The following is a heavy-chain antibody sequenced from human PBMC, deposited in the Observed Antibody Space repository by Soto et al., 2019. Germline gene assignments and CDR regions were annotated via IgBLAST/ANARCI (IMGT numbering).Heavy chain of an antibody. CDR3: ARYIPGVRYYGMDV. Sequence: GGSLRLSCAASGFTFSSYAMNWVRKDPGKGLEWVSLIGESGTPTYYADSVKGRFTISRDNSGNTLFLEMYSLRAEDTAVYYCARYIPGVRYYGMDVWGQGTTVTVSS. CDR2: IGESGTPT. CDR1: GFTFSSYA. V-gene: IGHV3-23*01. J-gene: IGHJ6*02. D-gene: IGHD2-2*01.